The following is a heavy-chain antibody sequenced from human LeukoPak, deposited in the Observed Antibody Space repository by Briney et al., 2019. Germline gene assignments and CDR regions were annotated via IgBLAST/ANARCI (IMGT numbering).Heavy chain of an antibody. CDR1: GFTFSSYG. CDR3: ARDAGYSYGAYYFDY. CDR2: IWFDGTNK. Sequence: GGSLRLSCAASGFTFSSYGIHWVRQAPGKGLEWVAVIWFDGTNKYYADSVKGRFTISRDNSKNTVYLQINSLRAGDTALYYCARDAGYSYGAYYFDYWGQGTLVTVSS. J-gene: IGHJ4*02. V-gene: IGHV3-33*01. D-gene: IGHD5-18*01.